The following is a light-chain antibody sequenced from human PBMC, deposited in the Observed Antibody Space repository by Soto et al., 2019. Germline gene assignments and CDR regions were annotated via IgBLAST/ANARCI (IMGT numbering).Light chain of an antibody. V-gene: IGKV3-11*01. CDR1: QSVSSY. CDR2: DAS. CDR3: QQRRYWPVT. Sequence: EIVLTQSPAILSMSPGERATLSCRASQSVSSYFAWYQQKPGQAPRLLIYDASNRATGVPARFSGSGSGTDFTLTISSLAPEDLSVYYCQQRRYWPVTFGQGTKVEIK. J-gene: IGKJ1*01.